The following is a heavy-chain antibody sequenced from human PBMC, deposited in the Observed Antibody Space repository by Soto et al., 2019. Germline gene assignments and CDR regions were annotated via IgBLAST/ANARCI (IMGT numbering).Heavy chain of an antibody. D-gene: IGHD6-19*01. J-gene: IGHJ4*02. CDR1: GYTFTNYA. V-gene: IGHV1-3*01. CDR3: ATDLPFGLWLAG. Sequence: ASVKVSCKASGYTFTNYAMHWVRQAPGQRLEWMGWINGGNGDTTYSQKFQGRVTITRDTSASTAHMELTRLRSEDTAVYYCATDLPFGLWLAGWGQGTQVTVSS. CDR2: INGGNGDT.